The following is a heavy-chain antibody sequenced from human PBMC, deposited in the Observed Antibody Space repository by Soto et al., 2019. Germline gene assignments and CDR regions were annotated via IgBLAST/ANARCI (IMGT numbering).Heavy chain of an antibody. CDR2: IYYSGST. V-gene: IGHV4-59*01. CDR3: ARRISITMVRGVRDYYYMDV. Sequence: SETLSLTCTVSGGFISSDYWSWIRQPPGKGLEWIGYIYYSGSTNYNPSLKSRVTISVDTSKNQFSLKLSSVTAADTAVYYCARRISITMVRGVRDYYYMDVWGKGTTVSVSS. J-gene: IGHJ6*03. CDR1: GGFISSDY. D-gene: IGHD3-10*01.